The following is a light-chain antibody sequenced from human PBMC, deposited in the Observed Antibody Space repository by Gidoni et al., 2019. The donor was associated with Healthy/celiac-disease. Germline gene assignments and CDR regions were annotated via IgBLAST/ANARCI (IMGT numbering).Light chain of an antibody. CDR1: QSVSSSY. CDR3: QQYGSSLTWT. V-gene: IGKV3-20*01. CDR2: GAS. J-gene: IGKJ1*01. Sequence: DIVLTQSPGTLSLPPGERATLSYRASQSVSSSYLAWYQQKPGQAPRLLIYGASSRATSIPDRFSGSGSGTDFTLTISRLEPEDFAVYYCQQYGSSLTWTFGQGTKVEIK.